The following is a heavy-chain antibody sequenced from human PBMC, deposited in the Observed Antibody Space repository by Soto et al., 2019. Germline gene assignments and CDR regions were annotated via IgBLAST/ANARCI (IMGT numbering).Heavy chain of an antibody. Sequence: GGSLRLSCTASGFTFGDYAMSWFRQAPGKGLEWVSFIRSKAYGGTIDYAASVKGRFTISRDDSKSIAYLQMSSLKTEVTAVYYCARRRRAEAAAFYFDYWGQGALVTVSS. CDR1: GFTFGDYA. CDR3: ARRRRAEAAAFYFDY. CDR2: IRSKAYGGTI. V-gene: IGHV3-49*03. D-gene: IGHD6-13*01. J-gene: IGHJ4*02.